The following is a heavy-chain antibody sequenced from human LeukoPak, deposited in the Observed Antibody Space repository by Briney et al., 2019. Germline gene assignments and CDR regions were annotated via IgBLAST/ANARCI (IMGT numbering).Heavy chain of an antibody. CDR2: IIPILGIA. CDR1: GGTFSSYA. Sequence: ASVKVSCKASGGTFSSYAISWVRQAPGQGLEWMGRIIPILGIANYAQKFQGRVTITADKSTSTAYMELSSLRSEDTAVYYCARGEMDLEWLLPTDYYYMDVWGKGTTVTVSS. J-gene: IGHJ6*03. CDR3: ARGEMDLEWLLPTDYYYMDV. V-gene: IGHV1-69*04. D-gene: IGHD3-3*01.